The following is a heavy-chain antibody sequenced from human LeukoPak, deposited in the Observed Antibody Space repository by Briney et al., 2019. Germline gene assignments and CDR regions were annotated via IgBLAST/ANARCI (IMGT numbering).Heavy chain of an antibody. CDR2: INPSNGDT. J-gene: IGHJ1*01. CDR3: ARPPLRSAMYYAL. D-gene: IGHD3-3*01. CDR1: GYNYSRHY. V-gene: IGHV1-2*02. Sequence: ASVKVSCKASGYNYSRHYIHWVRQAPRQGPEWMGGINPSNGDTKYAQNFQGRVTMTRDTSISTAYMELSSLRADDTAVYYCARPPLRSAMYYALWGQGTRVTVSS.